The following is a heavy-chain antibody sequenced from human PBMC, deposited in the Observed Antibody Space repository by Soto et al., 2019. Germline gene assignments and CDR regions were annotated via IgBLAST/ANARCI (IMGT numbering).Heavy chain of an antibody. CDR1: GFTFSTYW. Sequence: EVQLVESGGGLVQPGGSLRLSCAASGFTFSTYWMNWVRQAPGKGLEWVANIKQDGSEKYYVDSVKGRFTISRDNVKSSLYLQMNSLRAGDTAVYYCARDRGYCSGGTCYSVLDYWGQGTLVTVSS. J-gene: IGHJ4*02. CDR2: IKQDGSEK. CDR3: ARDRGYCSGGTCYSVLDY. D-gene: IGHD2-15*01. V-gene: IGHV3-7*01.